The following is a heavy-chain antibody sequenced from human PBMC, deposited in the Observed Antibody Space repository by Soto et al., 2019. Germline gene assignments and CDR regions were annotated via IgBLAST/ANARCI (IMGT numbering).Heavy chain of an antibody. CDR3: AREVNYYDSSGYDAFDI. CDR2: ISAYNGNT. J-gene: IGHJ3*02. D-gene: IGHD3-22*01. V-gene: IGHV1-18*01. CDR1: GYTFTSYG. Sequence: GASVKVSCKASGYTFTSYGISWVRQAPGQGLEWMGWISAYNGNTNYAQKLQGRVTMTTDTSTSTAYMELRSLRSDDTAVYYCAREVNYYDSSGYDAFDIWGQGTMVTV.